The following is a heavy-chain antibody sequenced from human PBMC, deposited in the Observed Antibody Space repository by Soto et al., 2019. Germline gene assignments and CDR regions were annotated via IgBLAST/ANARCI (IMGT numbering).Heavy chain of an antibody. Sequence: GGSLRLSCASSWFTFSGSAMHWVRQASGQGLEWVGRIRSKANSYATAYAASVKGRFTISRDDSKNTAYLQMNSLKTEDTAVYYCARAGGYDWFDYWGQGT. CDR3: ARAGGYDWFDY. V-gene: IGHV3-73*01. CDR1: WFTFSGSA. CDR2: IRSKANSYAT. J-gene: IGHJ4*02. D-gene: IGHD5-12*01.